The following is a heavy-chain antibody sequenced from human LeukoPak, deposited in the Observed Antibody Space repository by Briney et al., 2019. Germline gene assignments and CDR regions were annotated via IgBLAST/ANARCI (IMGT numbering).Heavy chain of an antibody. V-gene: IGHV3-21*01. D-gene: IGHD1-14*01. Sequence: GGSLRLSCAASGFTLSSYSMNWVRQAPGKGLEWVSSISSSSSYIYYADSVKGRFTISRDNARNSLYLQMNSLRPEDTALYYCAKTGYNNKWYWFDPWGQGTLVTVSS. CDR2: ISSSSSYI. CDR1: GFTLSSYS. CDR3: AKTGYNNKWYWFDP. J-gene: IGHJ5*02.